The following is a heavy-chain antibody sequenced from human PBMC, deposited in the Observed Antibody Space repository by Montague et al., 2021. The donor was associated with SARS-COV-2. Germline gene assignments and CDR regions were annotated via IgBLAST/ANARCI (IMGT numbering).Heavy chain of an antibody. Sequence: SLRLSCAASGFTFSSYAMHWVRQAPGKGLEWVAVISYDGSNKYYADSVKGQFTISRDNSKNTLYLQMNSLRAEDTAVYYCARSAWGGYRDAFDIWGQGTRGTVAS. CDR1: GFTFSSYA. CDR3: ARSAWGGYRDAFDI. V-gene: IGHV3-30-3*01. J-gene: IGHJ3*02. CDR2: ISYDGSNK. D-gene: IGHD3-16*02.